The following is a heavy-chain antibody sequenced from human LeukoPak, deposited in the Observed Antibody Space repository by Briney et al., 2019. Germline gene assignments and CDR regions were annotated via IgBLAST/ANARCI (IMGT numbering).Heavy chain of an antibody. D-gene: IGHD2-15*01. Sequence: SETLSLTCTVSGGSIISGSSYWTWIRQPAGKGLEWIGRIYTSGSTDYSPSLKSRLSMSIDTSKNQFSLTLTSVTVADTAVYYCARVFWKNGGFFDYWGQGMLVTVSS. CDR2: IYTSGST. CDR3: ARVFWKNGGFFDY. V-gene: IGHV4-61*02. CDR1: GGSIISGSSY. J-gene: IGHJ4*02.